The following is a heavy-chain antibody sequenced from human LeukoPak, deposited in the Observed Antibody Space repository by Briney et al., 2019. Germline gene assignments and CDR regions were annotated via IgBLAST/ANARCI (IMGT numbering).Heavy chain of an antibody. CDR2: IRYDGSNK. V-gene: IGHV3-30*02. J-gene: IGHJ6*03. D-gene: IGHD5-18*01. Sequence: GGSLRLSCAASGFTLSSYGMHWVRQAPGKGLEWVAFIRYDGSNKYYADSVKGRFTISRDNSKNTLYLQVNSLRAEDTAVYYCAKDGDGVDTAMVRYYYYYYMDVWGKGTTVTVSS. CDR3: AKDGDGVDTAMVRYYYYYYMDV. CDR1: GFTLSSYG.